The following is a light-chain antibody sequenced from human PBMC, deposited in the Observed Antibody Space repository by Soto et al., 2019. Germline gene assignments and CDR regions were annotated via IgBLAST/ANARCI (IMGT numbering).Light chain of an antibody. CDR1: QSVRSNY. CDR3: HEYGISPGT. V-gene: IGKV3-20*01. CDR2: GAS. Sequence: EIVLTQSPGTLSLSPGERATLSCRASQSVRSNYLAWYQQKPGQAPSLLIYGASTRATGIPDRFSGSGSGTDFTLTITRLEPEDFAVSYCHEYGISPGTFGQGTKLEIK. J-gene: IGKJ2*01.